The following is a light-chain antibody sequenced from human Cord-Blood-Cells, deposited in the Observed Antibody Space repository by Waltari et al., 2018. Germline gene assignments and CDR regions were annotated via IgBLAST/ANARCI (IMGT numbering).Light chain of an antibody. J-gene: IGLJ1*01. CDR1: NSAVGCYNF. CDR2: DVS. CDR3: SSYTSSSTLV. V-gene: IGLV2-14*03. Sequence: QSTLTQPTSVSGSPRQSITISCTAPNSAVGCYNFVSWYQQHPGKAPKHIIYDVSNRPSGVSNRFSGSKSGNTASLTISGLQAEDEADYYCSSYTSSSTLVFGTGTKVTVL.